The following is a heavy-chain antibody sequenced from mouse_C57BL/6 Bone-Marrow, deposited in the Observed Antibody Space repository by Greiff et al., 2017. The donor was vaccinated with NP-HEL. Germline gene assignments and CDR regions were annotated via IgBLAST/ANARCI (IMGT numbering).Heavy chain of an antibody. CDR1: GYTFTSYG. Sequence: QVQLQQSGAELARPGASVKLSCKASGYTFTSYGISWVKQRTGQGLEWIGEIYPRSGNTYYNEKFKGKATLTADKSSSTAYMELRSLTSEDSAVYFCARPRKLLSLYYFDYWGQGTTLTVSS. V-gene: IGHV1-81*01. CDR2: IYPRSGNT. CDR3: ARPRKLLSLYYFDY. D-gene: IGHD2-1*01. J-gene: IGHJ2*01.